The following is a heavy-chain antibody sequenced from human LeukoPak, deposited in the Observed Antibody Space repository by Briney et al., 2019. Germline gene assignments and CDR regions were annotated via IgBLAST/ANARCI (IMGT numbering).Heavy chain of an antibody. Sequence: SETLSLTCTVSGGSISSYYWSWIRQPPGKGLEWIGYIYYSGSTNYNPSLKSRVTISVDTSKNQFSLKLSSVTAADTAVYYCARVQTNWFDPWAREPWSPSPQ. J-gene: IGHJ5*02. CDR3: ARVQTNWFDP. CDR1: GGSISSYY. D-gene: IGHD1-1*01. V-gene: IGHV4-59*01. CDR2: IYYSGST.